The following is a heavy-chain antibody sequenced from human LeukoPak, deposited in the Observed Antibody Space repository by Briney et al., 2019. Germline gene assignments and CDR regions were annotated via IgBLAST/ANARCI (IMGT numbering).Heavy chain of an antibody. Sequence: ASVKVSCKASGYTFTGYYMHWVRQAPGQGLEWMGWINPNSGGTNYAQKFQGRVTMTRDTSISTAYMELSRLRSDDTAVYYCARSTMVRGVITFDYWGQGTLVTVSS. V-gene: IGHV1-2*02. CDR1: GYTFTGYY. J-gene: IGHJ4*02. D-gene: IGHD3-10*01. CDR2: INPNSGGT. CDR3: ARSTMVRGVITFDY.